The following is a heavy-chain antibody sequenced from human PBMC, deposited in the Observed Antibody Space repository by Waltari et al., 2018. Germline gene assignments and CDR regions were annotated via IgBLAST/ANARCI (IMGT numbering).Heavy chain of an antibody. CDR2: ISWNSGSI. Sequence: EVQLVESGGGLVQPGRSLRLSWAASGFNLDDYAMHWVRQAPGKGLEWVSGISWNSGSIGYADSAKGRFTISRDNAKNSLYLQMNSLRAEDTALYYCAKDIYSSGWSNWFDPWGQGTLVTVSS. CDR3: AKDIYSSGWSNWFDP. CDR1: GFNLDDYA. V-gene: IGHV3-9*01. D-gene: IGHD6-19*01. J-gene: IGHJ5*02.